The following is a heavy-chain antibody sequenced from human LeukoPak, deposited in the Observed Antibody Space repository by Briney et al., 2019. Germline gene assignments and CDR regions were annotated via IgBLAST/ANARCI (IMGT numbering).Heavy chain of an antibody. D-gene: IGHD1-14*01. CDR2: ISSSGTTI. V-gene: IGHV3-48*03. J-gene: IGHJ4*02. CDR3: ARDRRDTGGIDY. Sequence: GGSLRLSCAASGFTFSRYEMNWVRQAPGKGLEWVSYISSSGTTIHYADSVKGRFTVSRDNAKNSLFLQMNSLRAEDTAVYYCARDRRDTGGIDYWGQGTLVTVSS. CDR1: GFTFSRYE.